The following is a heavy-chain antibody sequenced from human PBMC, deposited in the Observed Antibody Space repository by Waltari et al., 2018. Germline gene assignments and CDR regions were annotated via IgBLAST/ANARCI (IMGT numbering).Heavy chain of an antibody. Sequence: EVQLVESGGGLVQPGGSLRLSCAASGFTFRSYWMSWVRQAPGKGLEWVANIKRDGSGKYYVDSVKGRFTISRDNAKNSLFLQMNSLRAEDTAVYYCAREDEWELSYYFDYWGQGTLVTVSS. J-gene: IGHJ4*02. CDR1: GFTFRSYW. CDR2: IKRDGSGK. CDR3: AREDEWELSYYFDY. V-gene: IGHV3-7*01. D-gene: IGHD1-26*01.